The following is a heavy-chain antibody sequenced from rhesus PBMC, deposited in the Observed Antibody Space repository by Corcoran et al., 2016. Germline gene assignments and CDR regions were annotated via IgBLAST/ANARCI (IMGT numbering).Heavy chain of an antibody. V-gene: IGHV4-99*01. CDR1: GYSISSGYY. CDR3: ARHGYNSWSYY. D-gene: IGHD6-13*01. J-gene: IGHJ4*01. Sequence: QVQLQESGPGLVKPSETLSLTCAVSGYSISSGYYWGWIRQPPGKGLGWIGYIGGSSGSTYYNPSLKSRVTISKDTSRNQFSLKLSSVTAADTAVYYCARHGYNSWSYYWGQGVLVTVSS. CDR2: IGGSSGST.